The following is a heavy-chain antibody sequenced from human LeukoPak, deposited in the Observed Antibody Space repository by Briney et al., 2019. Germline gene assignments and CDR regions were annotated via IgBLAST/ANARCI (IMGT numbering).Heavy chain of an antibody. Sequence: GGSLRLSCAASGFTFSNYAMSWVRQAPGKGLEWVSAISGSGGSTYYADSVKGRFTISRDNSKNTLYLEMNSLRLEDTALYYCARMAYAGFGEGPIDHWGQGTLVTVSS. J-gene: IGHJ4*02. V-gene: IGHV3-23*01. CDR3: ARMAYAGFGEGPIDH. CDR1: GFTFSNYA. D-gene: IGHD3-10*01. CDR2: ISGSGGST.